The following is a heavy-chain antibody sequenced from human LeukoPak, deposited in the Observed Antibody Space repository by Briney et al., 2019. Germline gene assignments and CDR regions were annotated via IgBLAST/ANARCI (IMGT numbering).Heavy chain of an antibody. V-gene: IGHV3-20*04. CDR3: ARPARDYYGSGSYYYYYMDV. Sequence: GGSLRLSCAASGFTFDDYGMSWARQAPGKGLEWVSGINWNGGSTGYADSVKGRFTISRDNAKNSLYLQMNSLRAEDTALYYCARPARDYYGSGSYYYYYMDVWGKGTTVTVPS. D-gene: IGHD3-10*01. CDR1: GFTFDDYG. CDR2: INWNGGST. J-gene: IGHJ6*03.